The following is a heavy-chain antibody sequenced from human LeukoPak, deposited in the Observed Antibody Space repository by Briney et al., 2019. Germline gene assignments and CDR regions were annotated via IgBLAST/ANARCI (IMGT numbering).Heavy chain of an antibody. Sequence: GGSLRLSCAASGFTFSSYGMSWVRQAPGKGLEWVSGISGSGGSTDYADSVKGRFTISRDNSKNTLYLQMNSLRAEDTAVYYCARDRAAMVLHFDYWGQGTLVTVSS. CDR3: ARDRAAMVLHFDY. CDR2: ISGSGGST. J-gene: IGHJ4*02. V-gene: IGHV3-23*01. D-gene: IGHD5-18*01. CDR1: GFTFSSYG.